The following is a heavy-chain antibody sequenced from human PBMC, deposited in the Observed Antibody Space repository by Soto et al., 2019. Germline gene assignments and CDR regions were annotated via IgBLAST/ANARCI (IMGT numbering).Heavy chain of an antibody. Sequence: GGSLRLSCAASGFTFSSYAMSWVRQAPGKGLEWVSAISGSGGSTYYADSVKGRFTISRDNSKNTLYLQMNSLRAEDTAVYYCARAVGAGEYYYYYGMDVWGQGTTVTVSS. CDR2: ISGSGGST. D-gene: IGHD1-26*01. CDR1: GFTFSSYA. CDR3: ARAVGAGEYYYYYGMDV. J-gene: IGHJ6*02. V-gene: IGHV3-23*01.